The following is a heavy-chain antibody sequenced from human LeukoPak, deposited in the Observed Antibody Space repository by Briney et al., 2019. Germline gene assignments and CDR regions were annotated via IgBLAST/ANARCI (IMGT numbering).Heavy chain of an antibody. Sequence: GGSLRLSCAASGFTINIDYMSWVRQAPGKGLEWVGRIKSKTDGGTTDYAAPVKGRFTISRDDSKNTLYLQMNSLKTEDTAVYYCTTEDGSSLMYYYYMDVWGKGTTVTVSS. D-gene: IGHD6-13*01. CDR1: GFTINIDY. CDR3: TTEDGSSLMYYYYMDV. CDR2: IKSKTDGGTT. V-gene: IGHV3-15*01. J-gene: IGHJ6*03.